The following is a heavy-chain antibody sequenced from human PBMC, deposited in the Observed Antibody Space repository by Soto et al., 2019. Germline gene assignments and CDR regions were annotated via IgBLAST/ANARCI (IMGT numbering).Heavy chain of an antibody. V-gene: IGHV4-59*01. D-gene: IGHD2-15*01. Sequence: SETLSLTCIVSGGSISSSYWGWIRQPPGKGLEWIGYIWHSGSTNSNPSLKSRVTISVDTSKNQFSLRLSSVTAADTAVYYCARGSGVVYDWGQGTLVTVSS. CDR1: GGSISSSY. CDR3: ARGSGVVYD. CDR2: IWHSGST. J-gene: IGHJ4*02.